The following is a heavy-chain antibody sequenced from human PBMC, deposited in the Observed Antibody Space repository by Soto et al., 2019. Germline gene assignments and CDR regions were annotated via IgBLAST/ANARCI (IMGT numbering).Heavy chain of an antibody. V-gene: IGHV1-69*01. CDR1: GGSFNTYT. CDR3: ASLNNWSSGDGRIDV. D-gene: IGHD1-26*01. CDR2: IIPIFGKP. J-gene: IGHJ6*02. Sequence: QVQLVQSGADVKKPGSSVKVSCKASGGSFNTYTISWVRQAPGQGLQWMGGIIPIFGKPTYAQAFQGRVTIAADEHTSTVYMELRSLRSEDTALYYCASLNNWSSGDGRIDVWGRGTAVIVSS.